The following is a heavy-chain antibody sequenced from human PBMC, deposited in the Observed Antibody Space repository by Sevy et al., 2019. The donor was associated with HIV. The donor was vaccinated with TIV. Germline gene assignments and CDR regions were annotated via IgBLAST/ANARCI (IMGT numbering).Heavy chain of an antibody. CDR1: GYTFTSYG. D-gene: IGHD2-2*01. CDR2: ISAYNGNT. Sequence: ASVKVSCKASGYTFTSYGISWVRQAPGQGLEWMGWISAYNGNTNYAQKLQGRVTMTRDTSTSTAYMELRSLRSDDTAVYYCAREAFLYGACSTTSRYAFDIWGQGTMVTVSS. CDR3: AREAFLYGACSTTSRYAFDI. V-gene: IGHV1-18*01. J-gene: IGHJ3*02.